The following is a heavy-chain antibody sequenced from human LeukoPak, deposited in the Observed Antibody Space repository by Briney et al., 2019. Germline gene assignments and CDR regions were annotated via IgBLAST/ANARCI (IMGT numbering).Heavy chain of an antibody. Sequence: GGSLRLSRAASGFTFSSSSMNWVRQAPGKGLEWVSSISSSSSYIYYADSVKGRFTISRDNAKNSLYLQMNSLRAEDTAVYYCAREDSYGPYYFDYWGQGTLVTVSS. CDR2: ISSSSSYI. J-gene: IGHJ4*02. V-gene: IGHV3-21*01. CDR1: GFTFSSSS. D-gene: IGHD5-18*01. CDR3: AREDSYGPYYFDY.